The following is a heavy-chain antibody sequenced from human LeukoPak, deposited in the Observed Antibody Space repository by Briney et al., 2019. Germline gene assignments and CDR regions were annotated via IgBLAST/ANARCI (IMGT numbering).Heavy chain of an antibody. CDR1: GYSFTNYW. D-gene: IGHD3-16*01. Sequence: GESLKISCKGSGYSFTNYWIGWVRQMPGKGLEWMEIIYPGDSDTRYSPSFQGQVTISADKSISTAYLQWGSLKASDTAMFYCARVSYDYIWGIIYYFDYWGQGTLVTVSS. CDR3: ARVSYDYIWGIIYYFDY. J-gene: IGHJ4*02. CDR2: IYPGDSDT. V-gene: IGHV5-51*01.